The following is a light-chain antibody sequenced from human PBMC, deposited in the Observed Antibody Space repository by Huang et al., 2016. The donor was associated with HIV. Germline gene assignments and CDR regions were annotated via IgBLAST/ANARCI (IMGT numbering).Light chain of an antibody. CDR2: WAS. V-gene: IGKV4-1*01. CDR3: QQYYSLPQT. CDR1: QSVYASSTSKDY. J-gene: IGKJ1*01. Sequence: DIIMSQSPESLTVSLGERATLNCRSNQSVYASSTSKDYMAWFQQKPGQPPKLLLFWASSREVGGPDRFSGSGSGTHFTLTIANLQPEDAAIYYCQQYYSLPQTFGQGTRV.